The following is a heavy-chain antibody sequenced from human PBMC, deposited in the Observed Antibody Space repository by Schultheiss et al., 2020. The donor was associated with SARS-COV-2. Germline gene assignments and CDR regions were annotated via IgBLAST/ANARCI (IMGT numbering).Heavy chain of an antibody. CDR3: TRALTVGATDV. V-gene: IGHV3-15*01. CDR2: IKSKTDGGTT. D-gene: IGHD1-26*01. CDR1: GFTFSNAW. J-gene: IGHJ6*02. Sequence: GGSLRLSCAASGFTFSNAWMSWVRQAPGKGLEWVGRIKSKTDGGTTDYAAPVKGRFTISRDDSKNTLYLQMNSLKTEDTAVYYCTRALTVGATDVWGQGTTVTVSS.